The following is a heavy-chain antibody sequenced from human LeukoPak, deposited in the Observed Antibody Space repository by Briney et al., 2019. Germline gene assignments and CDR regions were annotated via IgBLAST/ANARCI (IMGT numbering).Heavy chain of an antibody. V-gene: IGHV3-7*01. CDR3: VMVRGVTHKTNFDY. D-gene: IGHD3-10*01. J-gene: IGHJ4*02. CDR2: IKQDGSEK. Sequence: GGSLRLSCAASGFTFSSYWMSWVRQAPGKGREWVANIKQDGSEKYYVDSVKGRFTISRDNAKNSLYLQMNSLRAEDTAVYYCVMVRGVTHKTNFDYWGQGTLVTVSS. CDR1: GFTFSSYW.